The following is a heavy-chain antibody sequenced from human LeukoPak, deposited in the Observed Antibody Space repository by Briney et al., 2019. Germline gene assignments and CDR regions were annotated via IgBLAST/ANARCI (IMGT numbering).Heavy chain of an antibody. D-gene: IGHD3-10*01. CDR2: INLNSGGT. V-gene: IGHV1-2*02. Sequence: GASVKVSCKASGYTFTGSYMHWVRQAPGQGLEWVGGINLNSGGTNYAQKFQGRVTMTRDTSISTAYMELSGLRSDDTAVYYCARPSGGSGRWGDNWFDPWGQGTLVTVSS. CDR3: ARPSGGSGRWGDNWFDP. J-gene: IGHJ5*02. CDR1: GYTFTGSY.